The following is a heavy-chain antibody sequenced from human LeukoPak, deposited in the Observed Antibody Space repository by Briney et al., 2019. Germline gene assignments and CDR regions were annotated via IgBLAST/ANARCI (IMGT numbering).Heavy chain of an antibody. CDR3: ARGGYSTSWFDY. J-gene: IGHJ5*01. CDR1: GGSISSSSDY. D-gene: IGHD6-13*01. V-gene: IGHV4-39*01. CDR2: IYHRGST. Sequence: NPSETLSLTCTVSGGSISSSSDYWGWIRQPPGKGLEWIGTIYHRGSTPYNPSLRSRATISVDTSKNQFSLKLSSVTAADTAVYYCARGGYSTSWFDYWGQGTLVTVSS.